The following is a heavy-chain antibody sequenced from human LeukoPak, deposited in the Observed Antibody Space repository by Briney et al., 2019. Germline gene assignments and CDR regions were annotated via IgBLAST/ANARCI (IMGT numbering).Heavy chain of an antibody. V-gene: IGHV3-23*01. CDR2: IRDSGSST. CDR1: GFTLSSYA. CDR3: AKYGPQDSGSSHFDY. J-gene: IGHJ4*02. Sequence: GGSLRLSCATSGFTLSSYAMSWVRQAPGKGLEWVSAIRDSGSSTHYADSVKGRFTTSRDNSKNTLFLQMNSLRAEDTAIYYCAKYGPQDSGSSHFDYWGQGALVTVSS. D-gene: IGHD1-26*01.